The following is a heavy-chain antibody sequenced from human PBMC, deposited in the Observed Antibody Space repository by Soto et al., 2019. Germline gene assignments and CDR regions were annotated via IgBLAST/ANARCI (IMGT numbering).Heavy chain of an antibody. CDR2: IYSGGST. D-gene: IGHD4-17*01. J-gene: IGHJ4*02. CDR1: GFTVSSNY. CDR3: ARDGDYGGNSGFDY. V-gene: IGHV3-66*02. Sequence: GGSLRLSCAASGFTVSSNYMSWVRQAPGKGLEWVSVIYSGGSTYYADSVKGRFTISRDNSKNTLYLQMNSLRAEDTAVYYCARDGDYGGNSGFDYWGQGTRVTVSS.